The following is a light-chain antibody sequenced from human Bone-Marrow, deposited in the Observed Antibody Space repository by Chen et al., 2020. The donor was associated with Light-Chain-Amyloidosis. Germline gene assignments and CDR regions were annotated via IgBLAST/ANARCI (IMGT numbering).Light chain of an antibody. CDR3: SSYTGGNSPYV. CDR2: EVS. Sequence: QSALTQPPSASGSPGQSVTISCTGTSSDAGGYNYVSWYQQHPGKAPKLMIYEVSKRPSGVPYRFSCSKSANTASLTVSGLQAEDEADYYCSSYTGGNSPYVFGTGTKVTVL. CDR1: SSDAGGYNY. J-gene: IGLJ1*01. V-gene: IGLV2-8*01.